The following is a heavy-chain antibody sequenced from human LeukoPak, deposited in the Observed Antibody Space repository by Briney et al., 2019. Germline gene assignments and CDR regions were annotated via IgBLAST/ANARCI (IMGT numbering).Heavy chain of an antibody. CDR1: GFTFTNHA. CDR2: IGGDGRST. J-gene: IGHJ4*02. CDR3: ARRVGGTPDY. V-gene: IGHV3-23*01. D-gene: IGHD1-26*01. Sequence: PGGSLRLSCAASGFTFTNHAMTWVRQAPGEGLEWVSAIGGDGRSTDYADSVKGRFTISRDNSKNTLYPQMNSLRAEDTALYYCARRVGGTPDYWGLGTLVTVSS.